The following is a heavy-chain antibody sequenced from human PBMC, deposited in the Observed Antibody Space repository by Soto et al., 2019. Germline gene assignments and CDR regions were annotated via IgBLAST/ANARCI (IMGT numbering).Heavy chain of an antibody. Sequence: SVKVSCKASGGTFSSYAISWVRQAPGQGLEWMGGIIPIFGTANYAQKSQGRVTITADESTSTSYMELSSLRSEDTAVYYCARDRITMVLAPIDAFDIWGQGTMVTVSS. CDR2: IIPIFGTA. CDR3: ARDRITMVLAPIDAFDI. J-gene: IGHJ3*02. D-gene: IGHD3-10*01. V-gene: IGHV1-69*13. CDR1: GGTFSSYA.